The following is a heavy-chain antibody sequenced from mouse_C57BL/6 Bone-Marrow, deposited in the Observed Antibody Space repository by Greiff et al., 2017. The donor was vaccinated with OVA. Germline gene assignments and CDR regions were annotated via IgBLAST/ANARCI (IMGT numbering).Heavy chain of an antibody. CDR2: IYPGSGST. CDR3: AREGTGTGGDY. CDR1: GYTFTSYW. Sequence: QVQLQQSGAELVKPGASVKMSCKASGYTFTSYWITWVKQRPGQGLEWIGDIYPGSGSTNYNEKFKSKATLTVDTSSSTAYMQLSSLTSEDSAVYYCAREGTGTGGDYWGQGTSVTVSS. D-gene: IGHD4-1*01. J-gene: IGHJ4*01. V-gene: IGHV1-55*01.